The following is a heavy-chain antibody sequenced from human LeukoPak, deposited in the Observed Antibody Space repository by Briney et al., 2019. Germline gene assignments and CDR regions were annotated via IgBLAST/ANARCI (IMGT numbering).Heavy chain of an antibody. V-gene: IGHV3-66*01. J-gene: IGHJ3*02. CDR3: ARWGRDLDAFDI. D-gene: IGHD3-16*01. Sequence: GGSVRLSCAASGFTVSSNYMSWARQAPGKGLEWVSVIYSGGSTYYADSVKGRFTISRDNSKNTLYLQMNSLRAEDTAVYYCARWGRDLDAFDIWGQRKLGSASS. CDR2: IYSGGST. CDR1: GFTVSSNY.